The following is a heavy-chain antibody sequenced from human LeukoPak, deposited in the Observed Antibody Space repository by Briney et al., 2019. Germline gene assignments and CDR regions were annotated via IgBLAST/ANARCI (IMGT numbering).Heavy chain of an antibody. Sequence: GGSRRLSCAASGFTFSSYAMSWVRQAPGKGLEWVSAISGSGGSTYYADSVKGRFTISRDNSKNTLYLRMNSLRAEDTAVYYCAKYCSSTSCQDYWGQGTLVTVSS. D-gene: IGHD2-2*01. CDR2: ISGSGGST. V-gene: IGHV3-23*01. CDR3: AKYCSSTSCQDY. CDR1: GFTFSSYA. J-gene: IGHJ4*02.